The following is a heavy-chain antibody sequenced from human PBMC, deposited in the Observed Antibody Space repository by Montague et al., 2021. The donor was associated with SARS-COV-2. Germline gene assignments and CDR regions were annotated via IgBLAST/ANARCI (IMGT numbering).Heavy chain of an antibody. CDR1: GGSISTIVYF. D-gene: IGHD4-11*01. CDR2: YSYTGST. J-gene: IGHJ4*02. CDR3: ARSGDPGSTVTYLY. V-gene: IGHV4-39*07. Sequence: SETLSLTCTFSGGSISTIVYFWGWIRQPPGKGLEWIGSYSYTGSTYHNPSLKSRVTMSVDTSKNQFSLKLNSVTAADTAVYYCARSGDPGSTVTYLYWGQGTLVTVSS.